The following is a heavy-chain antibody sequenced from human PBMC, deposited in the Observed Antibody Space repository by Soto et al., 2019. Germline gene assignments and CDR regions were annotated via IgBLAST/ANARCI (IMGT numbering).Heavy chain of an antibody. CDR3: AREIAAAGSMAWFDP. CDR1: GGTFSSYT. J-gene: IGHJ5*02. Sequence: SVKVACKASGGTFSSYTISWVLQAPGQGLEWMGRIIPILGIANYAQKFQGRVTITADKSTSTAYMELSSLRSEDTAVYYCAREIAAAGSMAWFDPWGQGTLVTVSS. D-gene: IGHD6-13*01. CDR2: IIPILGIA. V-gene: IGHV1-69*04.